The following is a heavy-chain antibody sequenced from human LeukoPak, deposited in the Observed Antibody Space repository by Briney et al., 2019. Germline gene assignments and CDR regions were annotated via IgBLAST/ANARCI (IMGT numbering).Heavy chain of an antibody. J-gene: IGHJ4*02. D-gene: IGHD2/OR15-2a*01. CDR3: ATDRNEGKYYDY. V-gene: IGHV3-30*02. Sequence: GGSLRLSCVASGLKFRNYGMHWVRQAPGKGLEWVTFIWYDGSHQYYIDSVKGRFTVSRDNAKSTLYLQMDSLRAEDTAVYYCATDRNEGKYYDYWGQGTLVTVSS. CDR2: IWYDGSHQ. CDR1: GLKFRNYG.